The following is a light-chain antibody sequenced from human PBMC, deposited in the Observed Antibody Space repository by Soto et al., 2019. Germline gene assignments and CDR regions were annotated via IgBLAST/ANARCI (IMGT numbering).Light chain of an antibody. J-gene: IGKJ1*01. CDR3: QQCDTSPWT. V-gene: IGKV3-20*01. CDR2: VAS. Sequence: EIALTQSPDTLSLSPGERATRSCRASQSVSSYLAWYHHKPGQAPSLLIYVASSSATGIPDRFSGSGSGTDFTLAISRLEPGDSAVYFCQQCDTSPWTFGKGTKVDIK. CDR1: QSVSSY.